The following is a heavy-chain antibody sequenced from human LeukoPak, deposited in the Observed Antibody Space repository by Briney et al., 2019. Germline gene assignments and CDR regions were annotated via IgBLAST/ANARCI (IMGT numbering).Heavy chain of an antibody. J-gene: IGHJ4*02. CDR2: IYYSGST. V-gene: IGHV4-31*03. CDR3: ARGPMVRGASFDY. CDR1: GGSISSGGYY. D-gene: IGHD3-10*01. Sequence: SETLSLTCTVSGGSISSGGYYWSWIRQHPGKGLEWIGYIYYSGSTYYNPSLKSRVTISVDTSKNQFSLKLSSVTAADTAVYYCARGPMVRGASFDYWGQGTLVTVSS.